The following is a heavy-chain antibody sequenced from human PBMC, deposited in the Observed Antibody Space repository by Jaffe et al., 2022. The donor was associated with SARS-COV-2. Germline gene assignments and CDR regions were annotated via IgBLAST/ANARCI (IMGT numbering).Heavy chain of an antibody. J-gene: IGHJ3*02. CDR2: IYTSGST. CDR3: ARDGPYIVGAIFEGCAFDI. Sequence: QVQLQESGPGLVKPSQTLSLTCTVSGGSISSGSYYWSWIRQPAGKGLEWIGRIYTSGSTNYNPSLKSRVTISVDTSKNQFSLKLSSVTAADTAVYYCARDGPYIVGAIFEGCAFDIWGQGTMVTVSS. V-gene: IGHV4-61*02. D-gene: IGHD1-26*01. CDR1: GGSISSGSYY.